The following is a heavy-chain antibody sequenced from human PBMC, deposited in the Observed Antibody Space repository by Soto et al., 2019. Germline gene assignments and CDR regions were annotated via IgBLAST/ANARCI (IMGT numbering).Heavy chain of an antibody. Sequence: SETLSLTCTVSGGSISSGDYYWSWIRKPPGKGLEWIGYIYYSGSTYYNPSLKSRVTISVDTSKNQFSLKLSSVTAADTAVYYCARHTYYYDSSGYKWGQGTLVTVSS. CDR3: ARHTYYYDSSGYK. V-gene: IGHV4-30-4*01. J-gene: IGHJ4*02. CDR2: IYYSGST. D-gene: IGHD3-22*01. CDR1: GGSISSGDYY.